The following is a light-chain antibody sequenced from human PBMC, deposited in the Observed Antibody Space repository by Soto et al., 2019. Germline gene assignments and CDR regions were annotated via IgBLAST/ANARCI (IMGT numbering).Light chain of an antibody. CDR3: CSYAGSYTLV. J-gene: IGLJ2*01. CDR1: SSDAGGYHY. CDR2: DVN. Sequence: QSALTQPRSVSGSPGQSVTLSCPGTSSDAGGYHYVSWYQHHPGKAPKIIIYDVNKRPSGVPDRFSGSKSGNTASLTISGLQTEDEADYYCCSYAGSYTLVFGGGTKLTVL. V-gene: IGLV2-11*01.